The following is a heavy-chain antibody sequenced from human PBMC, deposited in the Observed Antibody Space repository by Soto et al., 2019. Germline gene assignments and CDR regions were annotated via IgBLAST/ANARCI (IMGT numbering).Heavy chain of an antibody. D-gene: IGHD6-19*01. Sequence: PXLVSPTQTLTRTFTFSWFSLSTSVVGLGWIRQPPGKALEWLALIYWDDDKRYSPSLKSRLTITKDTSKNQVVLTMTNMDPVDTATYYCAHSGGSGWYNWFNPWGQGTLVTVSS. V-gene: IGHV2-5*02. J-gene: IGHJ5*02. CDR3: AHSGGSGWYNWFNP. CDR2: IYWDDDK. CDR1: WFSLSTSVVG.